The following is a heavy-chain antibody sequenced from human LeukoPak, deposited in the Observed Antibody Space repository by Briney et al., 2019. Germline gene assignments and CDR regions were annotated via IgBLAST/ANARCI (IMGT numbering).Heavy chain of an antibody. D-gene: IGHD3-22*01. CDR2: ISGSGGST. J-gene: IGHJ4*02. CDR3: AKHYYDSSGYPPDY. CDR1: GFTFSSYA. V-gene: IGHV3-23*01. Sequence: GGSLRLSCAASGFTFSSYAMSWVRQAPGKGLEWVSAISGSGGSTYYADSVKGRFTISRDNFKNTLYLQMNSLRAEDTAVYYCAKHYYDSSGYPPDYWGQGTLVTVSS.